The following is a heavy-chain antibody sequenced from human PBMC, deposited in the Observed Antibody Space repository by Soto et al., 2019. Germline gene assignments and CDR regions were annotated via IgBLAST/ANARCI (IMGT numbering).Heavy chain of an antibody. J-gene: IGHJ3*02. D-gene: IGHD2-15*01. V-gene: IGHV3-23*01. CDR3: AKDRRAIVVVVAATRGYAFDI. Sequence: VSAISGSGGSTYYADSVKGRFTISRDNSKNTLYLQMNSLRAEDTAVYYCAKDRRAIVVVVAATRGYAFDIWGQGTMVTVSS. CDR2: ISGSGGST.